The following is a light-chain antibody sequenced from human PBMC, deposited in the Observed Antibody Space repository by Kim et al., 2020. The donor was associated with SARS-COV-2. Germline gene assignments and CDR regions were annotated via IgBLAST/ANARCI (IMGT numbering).Light chain of an antibody. V-gene: IGKV4-1*01. Sequence: DIVMTQSPESLAVSLGERATINCKSSQSVFSTSNSNNYLAWYQQKPGQPPKLLIYRASTRESGVPDRFSGSGSGTDFTLTIDSLQAEDVAVYYCQQYYSNPRTFGQGTKVEIK. CDR1: QSVFSTSNSNNY. CDR3: QQYYSNPRT. CDR2: RAS. J-gene: IGKJ1*01.